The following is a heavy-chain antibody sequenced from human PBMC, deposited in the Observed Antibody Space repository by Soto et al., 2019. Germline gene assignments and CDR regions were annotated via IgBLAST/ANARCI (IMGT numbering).Heavy chain of an antibody. J-gene: IGHJ6*02. CDR2: ISYDGSNK. D-gene: IGHD2-15*01. CDR1: GFTFSSYA. V-gene: IGHV3-30-3*01. Sequence: GGSLRLSCAASGFTFSSYAMHWVRQAPGKGLEWVAVISYDGSNKYYADSVKGRFTISRDNSKNTLYLQMNSLRAEDTAVYYCASPVGDIVVVVAALNYGMDVWGQGTTAPVSS. CDR3: ASPVGDIVVVVAALNYGMDV.